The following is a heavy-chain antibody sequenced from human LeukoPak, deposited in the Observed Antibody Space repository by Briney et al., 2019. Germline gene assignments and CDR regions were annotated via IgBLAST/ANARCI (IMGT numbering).Heavy chain of an antibody. Sequence: GASVKVSCKASGYTFTSYAMHWVRQAPGQSLEWMGWINAGNGNTKYSQKFQGRVTITRDTSASTAYMELSSLRSEDTAVYYCARGRLRSEFDYWGQGTLVTVSS. J-gene: IGHJ4*02. CDR2: INAGNGNT. CDR1: GYTFTSYA. V-gene: IGHV1-3*01. D-gene: IGHD4-17*01. CDR3: ARGRLRSEFDY.